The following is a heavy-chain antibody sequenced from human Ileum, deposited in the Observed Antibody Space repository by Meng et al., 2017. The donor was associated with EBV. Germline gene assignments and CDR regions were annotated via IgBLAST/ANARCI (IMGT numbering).Heavy chain of an antibody. Sequence: KPHDTLVPHCPVPGCSSSHICDHWGRHRHPPVKGLECVGVIYYSGSPDYNPSLKSRVTISVDTSKSQFSLKLSFVTAADTAVYFWAREGGGRYAIAAHPYFDNWGQGALVTVSS. V-gene: IGHV4-39*02. J-gene: IGHJ4*02. CDR2: IYYSGSP. CDR3: AREGGGRYAIAAHPYFDN. D-gene: IGHD3-16*01. CDR1: GCSSSHICDH.